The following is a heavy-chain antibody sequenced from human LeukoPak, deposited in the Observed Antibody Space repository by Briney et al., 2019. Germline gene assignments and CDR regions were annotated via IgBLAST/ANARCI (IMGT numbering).Heavy chain of an antibody. Sequence: PGGSLRLSCAASGFTFSGSAMHWVRQASGKGLEWVGRIRSKANSYATAYAASVKGRFTISRDDSKNTAYLQMNSLKTEDTAVYYCTRHSGTKIYCSGGSCYSHYYYYMDVWGKGTTVTVSS. CDR3: TRHSGTKIYCSGGSCYSHYYYYMDV. D-gene: IGHD2-15*01. CDR2: IRSKANSYAT. V-gene: IGHV3-73*01. CDR1: GFTFSGSA. J-gene: IGHJ6*03.